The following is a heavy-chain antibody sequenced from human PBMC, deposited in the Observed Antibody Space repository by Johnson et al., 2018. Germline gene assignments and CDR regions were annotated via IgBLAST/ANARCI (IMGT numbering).Heavy chain of an antibody. D-gene: IGHD6-19*01. Sequence: VQLVESGAEVKKPGSSVKVSCKASGGTFSSYAISWVRQAAGQGLEWMGGIIHIFGTANYAQKFQGRVTITADESTSTAYMELSSLGSEDTAVYYWARTEMGSGWSDYYGMDVWGQGTTVTVSS. CDR1: GGTFSSYA. CDR2: IIHIFGTA. CDR3: ARTEMGSGWSDYYGMDV. V-gene: IGHV1-69*01. J-gene: IGHJ6*02.